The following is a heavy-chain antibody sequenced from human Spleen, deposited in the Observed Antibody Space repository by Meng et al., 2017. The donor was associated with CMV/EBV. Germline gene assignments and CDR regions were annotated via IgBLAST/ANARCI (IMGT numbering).Heavy chain of an antibody. CDR2: IKQDGSEK. Sequence: ESLKIYFAASRFTFISHWRSWVRQAPGKGLEWVANIKQDGSEKYSVDSVKGRLTISRDNAKNSLYLQMNSLRAEDTAVYYCARDYGGYCSSTSCSPPYYYYGMDVWGQGTTVTVSS. CDR3: ARDYGGYCSSTSCSPPYYYYGMDV. D-gene: IGHD2-2*01. CDR1: RFTFISHW. V-gene: IGHV3-7*01. J-gene: IGHJ6*02.